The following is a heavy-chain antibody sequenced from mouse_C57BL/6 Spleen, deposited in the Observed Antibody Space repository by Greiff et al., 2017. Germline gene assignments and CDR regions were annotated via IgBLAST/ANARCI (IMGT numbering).Heavy chain of an antibody. CDR3: ARHEETGSVLDY. V-gene: IGHV1-62-2*01. Sequence: VMLVEPGAELVKPGASVKLSCKASGYTFTEYTIHWVKQRSGQGLEWIGWFYPGSGSIKYNEKFKDKATLTADKSSSTVYMELSRLTSEDSAVYFGARHEETGSVLDYWGQGTTLTVSS. J-gene: IGHJ2*01. D-gene: IGHD4-1*01. CDR1: GYTFTEYT. CDR2: FYPGSGSI.